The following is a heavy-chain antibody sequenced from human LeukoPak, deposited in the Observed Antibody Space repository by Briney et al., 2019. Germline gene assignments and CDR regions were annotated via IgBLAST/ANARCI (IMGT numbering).Heavy chain of an antibody. CDR3: VRDGGVSGYDLLDY. V-gene: IGHV3-7*01. D-gene: IGHD5-12*01. CDR1: GLTFSNYW. Sequence: GGSQRLSCAASGLTFSNYWMTWVRQAPGKGLEWVAHINQDGSEEHYMDSVKARFTISRDNAKNSLSLQMNSLRAEDTAVYYCVRDGGVSGYDLLDYWGQGTLVTVSS. J-gene: IGHJ4*02. CDR2: INQDGSEE.